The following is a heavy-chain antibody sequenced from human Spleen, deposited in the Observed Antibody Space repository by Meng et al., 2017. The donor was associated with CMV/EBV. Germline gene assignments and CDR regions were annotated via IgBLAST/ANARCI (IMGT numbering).Heavy chain of an antibody. CDR1: EESVSGNSAA. CDR3: ARGDIVVVPAATYYYYYGMDV. Sequence: LRLSCAISEESVSGNSAAWNGIRQSPSRGLEWLGRTYYRSKWYNDYAVSVTSRITINPATSKNQFSLQLNSVTPEDTAVYSCARGDIVVVPAATYYYYYGMDVWGQGTTVTVSS. V-gene: IGHV6-1*01. CDR2: TYYRSKWYN. D-gene: IGHD2-2*01. J-gene: IGHJ6*02.